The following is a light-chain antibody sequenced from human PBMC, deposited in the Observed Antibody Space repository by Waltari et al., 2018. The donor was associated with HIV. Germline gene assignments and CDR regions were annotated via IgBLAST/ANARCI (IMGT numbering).Light chain of an antibody. Sequence: QSALTQPASVSGSPGQSITISCTGTSSDVGDYHYVSWYQQHPGKAPKLIIYDVNKRPSGVSNRFSGSKSGNTASLTISGLQAEDEADYYCCSYAGSSTVVFGGGTKLTVL. CDR3: CSYAGSSTVV. V-gene: IGLV2-23*02. J-gene: IGLJ2*01. CDR1: SSDVGDYHY. CDR2: DVN.